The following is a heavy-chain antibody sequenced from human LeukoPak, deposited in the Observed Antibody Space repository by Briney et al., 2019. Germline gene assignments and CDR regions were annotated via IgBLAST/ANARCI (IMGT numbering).Heavy chain of an antibody. CDR2: INHSGGT. D-gene: IGHD4-17*01. Sequence: SSETLSLTCAVYGGSFSGYYWSWIRQPPGKRLEWIGEINHSGGTNYNPSLKSRVTISVDTSKNQFSLKLSSVTAADTAVYYCASLRARGLRGVYYFDYWGQGTLVTVSS. V-gene: IGHV4-34*01. J-gene: IGHJ4*02. CDR1: GGSFSGYY. CDR3: ASLRARGLRGVYYFDY.